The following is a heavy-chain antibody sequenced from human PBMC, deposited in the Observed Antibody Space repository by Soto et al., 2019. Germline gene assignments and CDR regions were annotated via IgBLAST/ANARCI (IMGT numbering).Heavy chain of an antibody. CDR3: ARRFLEWLPNNWFDP. D-gene: IGHD3-3*01. J-gene: IGHJ5*02. CDR2: IYYSGST. CDR1: GGSISSGDYY. V-gene: IGHV4-30-4*01. Sequence: SETLSLTCTVSGGSISSGDYYWSWIRQPPGKGLEWIGYIYYSGSTYYNPSLKSRVTISVDTSKNQFSLKLSSVTAAGTAVYYCARRFLEWLPNNWFDPWGQGTLVTVSS.